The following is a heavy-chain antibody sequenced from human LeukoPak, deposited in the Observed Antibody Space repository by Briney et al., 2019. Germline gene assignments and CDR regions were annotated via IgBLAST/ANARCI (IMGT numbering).Heavy chain of an antibody. Sequence: GGSLRLSCAASGFTFSSYGMHWIRQAPGKGLEWVSYISSSGSTMYYTDSVKGRFTISRDNAKDSLYLQMNSLRAEDTAVYYCARDPGSGYEEHFDYWGQGTLVTVSS. D-gene: IGHD5-12*01. CDR1: GFTFSSYG. CDR3: ARDPGSGYEEHFDY. V-gene: IGHV3-48*04. J-gene: IGHJ4*02. CDR2: ISSSGSTM.